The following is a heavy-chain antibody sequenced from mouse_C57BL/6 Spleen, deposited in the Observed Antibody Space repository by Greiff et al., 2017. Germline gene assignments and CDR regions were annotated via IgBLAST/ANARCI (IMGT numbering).Heavy chain of an antibody. Sequence: VQLQQSGAELVRPGTSVKVSCKASGYAFTNYLLEWVKQRPGQGLEWIGVINPGSGGNNYNEKFKGKATLTADKSSSTAYMQPSSLKSEDSAVYFCARRDLTGTVDYWGQGTTLTVSS. CDR2: INPGSGGN. J-gene: IGHJ2*01. V-gene: IGHV1-54*01. CDR1: GYAFTNYL. CDR3: ARRDLTGTVDY. D-gene: IGHD4-1*01.